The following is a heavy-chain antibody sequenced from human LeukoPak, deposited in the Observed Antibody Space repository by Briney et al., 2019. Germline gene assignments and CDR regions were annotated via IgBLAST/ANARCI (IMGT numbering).Heavy chain of an antibody. CDR1: GFSFSSHS. D-gene: IGHD3-3*01. CDR3: ARTPTISTD. J-gene: IGHJ4*02. V-gene: IGHV3-21*01. CDR2: IISSSSYI. Sequence: GGSLRLSCAASGFSFSSHSMNWVRQAPGKWLEWVSSIISSSSYIYYADSVKGRFTISRDNAKNSLYLQMNSLRAEDTAVYYCARTPTISTDWGQGTLVTVSS.